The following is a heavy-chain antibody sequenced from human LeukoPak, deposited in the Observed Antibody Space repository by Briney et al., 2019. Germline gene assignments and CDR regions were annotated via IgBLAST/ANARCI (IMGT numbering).Heavy chain of an antibody. V-gene: IGHV4-34*01. CDR3: ARGRKRYCSGGSCYYGDY. CDR2: INHSGST. Sequence: PSETLSLTCAVYGGSFSDYYWTWIRQSPGRGLEWIGEINHSGSTNYNSSLKSRVTILVDTTTSQFSLRLNSVTAADTAVYYCARGRKRYCSGGSCYYGDYWGQGTLVTVSS. CDR1: GGSFSDYY. D-gene: IGHD2-15*01. J-gene: IGHJ4*02.